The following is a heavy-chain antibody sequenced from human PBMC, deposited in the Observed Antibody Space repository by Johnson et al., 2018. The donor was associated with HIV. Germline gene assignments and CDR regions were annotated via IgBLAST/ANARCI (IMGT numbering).Heavy chain of an antibody. J-gene: IGHJ3*02. V-gene: IGHV3-7*05. D-gene: IGHD6-13*01. CDR1: GFTFGNYW. Sequence: EVQLVESGGGLVQPGGSLRLSCAASGFTFGNYWMSWVRQAPGKGLEWLANIKADGSEDYYVDSLKGRFTISRDNAQKSLYLQMDSLRVEDSAVYYCARDGVYSSPHDAFDIWGQGTMVTVSS. CDR2: IKADGSED. CDR3: ARDGVYSSPHDAFDI.